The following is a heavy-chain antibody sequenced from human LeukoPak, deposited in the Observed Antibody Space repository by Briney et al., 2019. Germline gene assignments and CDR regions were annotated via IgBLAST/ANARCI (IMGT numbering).Heavy chain of an antibody. Sequence: GGSLRLSCAASGFTFSDYYMSWIRQAPGKGLEWVSYISSSGSTIYYADSVKGRFTVSRDNAKNSLYLQMNSLRAEDTAVYYCAREKRARIVGAPAFDYWGQGTLVTVSS. J-gene: IGHJ4*02. CDR3: AREKRARIVGAPAFDY. CDR1: GFTFSDYY. V-gene: IGHV3-11*04. D-gene: IGHD1-26*01. CDR2: ISSSGSTI.